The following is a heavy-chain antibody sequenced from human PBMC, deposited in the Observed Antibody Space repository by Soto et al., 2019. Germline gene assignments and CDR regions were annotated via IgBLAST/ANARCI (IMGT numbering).Heavy chain of an antibody. Sequence: SETLSLTCSVSGGSISNFYWSWIRQPPGKGLEWIGFFYNSGTTNYNPSLKSRVTISVDTSKNQFSLKLNSVTAADTAVYYCARDLWGYCGADCYPLDVWGQGTTVTVS. CDR3: ARDLWGYCGADCYPLDV. D-gene: IGHD2-21*02. CDR1: GGSISNFY. CDR2: FYNSGTT. J-gene: IGHJ6*02. V-gene: IGHV4-59*01.